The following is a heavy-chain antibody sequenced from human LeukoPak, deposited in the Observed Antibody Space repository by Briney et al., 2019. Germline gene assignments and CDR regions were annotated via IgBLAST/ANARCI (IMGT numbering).Heavy chain of an antibody. D-gene: IGHD1-26*01. J-gene: IGHJ4*02. V-gene: IGHV4-61*02. CDR3: ARDSALLDY. CDR2: IYTSGST. CDR1: GGSISSSSYY. Sequence: SETLSLTCTVSGGSISSSSYYWSWIRQPAGKGLEWIGRIYTSGSTNYNPSLKSRVTISVDTSKNQFSLKLSSVTAADTAVYYCARDSALLDYWGQGTLVTASS.